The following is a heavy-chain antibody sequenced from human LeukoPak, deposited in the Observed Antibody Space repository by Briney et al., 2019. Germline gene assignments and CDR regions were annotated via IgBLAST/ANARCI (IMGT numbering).Heavy chain of an antibody. V-gene: IGHV3-7*03. CDR3: ARDFAYRRLDY. CDR1: GLTFSTSW. Sequence: GGSLRLSCAASGLTFSTSWMNWVRQAPGKGLEWVASINPDGSAKYHVDSVKGRFTISRDNTKNSLYPQMNSLRAEDTAVYYCARDFAYRRLDYWGQGTLVTVSS. CDR2: INPDGSAK. D-gene: IGHD1-26*01. J-gene: IGHJ4*02.